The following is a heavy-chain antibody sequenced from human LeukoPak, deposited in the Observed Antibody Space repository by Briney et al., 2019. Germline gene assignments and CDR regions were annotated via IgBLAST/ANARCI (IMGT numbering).Heavy chain of an antibody. V-gene: IGHV1-69*13. Sequence: SVKVSCKASGGTFSSYAISWVRQAPGQGLEWMGGIIPIFGTANYAQKFQGRVTITADESTSTAYMELSSLRSEDTAVYYCARGSGRRVAASGYYFDYWGQGTLVTVSS. CDR2: IIPIFGTA. J-gene: IGHJ4*02. CDR3: ARGSGRRVAASGYYFDY. CDR1: GGTFSSYA. D-gene: IGHD6-13*01.